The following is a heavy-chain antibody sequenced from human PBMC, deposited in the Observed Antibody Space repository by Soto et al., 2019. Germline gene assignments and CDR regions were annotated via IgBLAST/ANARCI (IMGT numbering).Heavy chain of an antibody. CDR3: ASVSATGTRWFGP. Sequence: QVQLQESGPGLVKPSQTLSLTCTVSGGSINSGAYYWSWVRQHPGKGLEWIGYISYRGSTSYNPSLKIRVNISVDTSKTEFSLNLNSVTAADTAVYYCASVSATGTRWFGPWGQGTLVTVSS. D-gene: IGHD3-9*01. CDR1: GGSINSGAYY. J-gene: IGHJ5*02. CDR2: ISYRGST. V-gene: IGHV4-31*03.